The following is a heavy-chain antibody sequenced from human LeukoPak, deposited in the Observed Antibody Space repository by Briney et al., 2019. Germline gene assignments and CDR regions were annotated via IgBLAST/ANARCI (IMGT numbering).Heavy chain of an antibody. CDR1: GGSISNDY. D-gene: IGHD1-1*01. CDR3: ATSTGTIYTWFDP. J-gene: IGHJ5*02. Sequence: WETLSLTCTVSGGSISNDYWSWLRQPPGKGLEWIGYIDNSGKTNYNPTIKSRATISVDTHKNQFSLRLSSVTAADTAVYYCATSTGTIYTWFDPWGQGTLVTVSP. CDR2: IDNSGKT. V-gene: IGHV4-59*01.